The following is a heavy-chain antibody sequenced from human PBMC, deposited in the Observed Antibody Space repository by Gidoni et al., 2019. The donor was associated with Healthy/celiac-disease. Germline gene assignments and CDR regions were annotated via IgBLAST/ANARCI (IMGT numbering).Heavy chain of an antibody. D-gene: IGHD4-17*01. J-gene: IGHJ4*02. V-gene: IGHV3-15*01. CDR2: IKSKTDGGTT. CDR1: GFTFSNAW. Sequence: EVQLVESGGGLVKPGGSFGLSCAASGFTFSNAWMGWVRQAPGKGLEWVGRIKSKTDGGTTDYAAPVKGRFTISRDDSKNTLYLQMNSLKTEDTAVYYCTTPPHYGGSILWGQGTLVTVSS. CDR3: TTPPHYGGSIL.